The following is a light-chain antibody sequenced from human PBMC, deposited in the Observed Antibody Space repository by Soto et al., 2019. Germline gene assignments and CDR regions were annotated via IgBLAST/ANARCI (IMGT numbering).Light chain of an antibody. CDR1: SSDVGRYNI. V-gene: IGLV2-23*01. Sequence: QSALTQPASVSGSPGQSITISCTGTSSDVGRYNIVSWYQQHPGKAPKLMIYEGSKRPSGVSNRFSGSKSGNTASLTISGLQAEDEADYYGCSYAGSSTYVFGTGTKLTVL. CDR2: EGS. CDR3: CSYAGSSTYV. J-gene: IGLJ1*01.